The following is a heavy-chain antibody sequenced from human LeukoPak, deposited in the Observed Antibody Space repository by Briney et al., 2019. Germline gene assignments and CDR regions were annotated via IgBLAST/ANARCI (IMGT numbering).Heavy chain of an antibody. CDR1: GGSISSSNW. J-gene: IGHJ4*02. D-gene: IGHD6-13*01. Sequence: SETLSLTCAVSGGSISSSNWWSWIRQPPGKGLEWIGEIYHSGSTNYSPSLKSRVTISVDTSKNQFSLKLSSVTAADTAVYYCARQEYSSSWGNDYWGQGTLVTVSS. CDR3: ARQEYSSSWGNDY. CDR2: IYHSGST. V-gene: IGHV4-4*02.